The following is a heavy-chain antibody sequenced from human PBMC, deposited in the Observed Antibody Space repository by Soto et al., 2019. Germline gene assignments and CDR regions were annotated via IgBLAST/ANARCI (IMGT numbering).Heavy chain of an antibody. CDR1: A. V-gene: IGHV1-58*01. D-gene: IGHD3-9*01. J-gene: IGHJ3*02. CDR2: IVVGSGNT. Sequence: AVGWGRNERGKRLEWIGWIVVGSGNTNYAQKFQERVTITRDMSTSTAYMELSSLRSEDTAVYYCAALGDILPGYSDAFDIWGQGTMVPVSS. CDR3: AALGDILPGYSDAFDI.